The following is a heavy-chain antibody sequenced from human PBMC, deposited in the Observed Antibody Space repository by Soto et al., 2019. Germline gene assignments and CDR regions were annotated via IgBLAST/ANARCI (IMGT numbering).Heavy chain of an antibody. CDR2: IYWDDDK. CDR1: GFSLSTSGVG. J-gene: IGHJ4*02. D-gene: IGHD6-13*01. V-gene: IGHV2-5*02. Sequence: SGPTLVNPTQTLTLTCTFSGFSLSTSGVGVGWIRQPPGKALEWLALIYWDDDKRYSPSLKSRLTITKDTSKNQVVLTMTNMDPVDTATYYCAHTGSSSWYKEPTFDYWGQGTLVTVSS. CDR3: AHTGSSSWYKEPTFDY.